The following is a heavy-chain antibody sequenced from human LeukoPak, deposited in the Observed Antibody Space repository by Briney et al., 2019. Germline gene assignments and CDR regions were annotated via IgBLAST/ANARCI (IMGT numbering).Heavy chain of an antibody. Sequence: SETLSLTCNASGCSITTYYWSWFRQPPGQGLEWIGYLYYSGSTNYNPSLKSRVTISLDTSKNQFSLKLSSVTAADTAVYYCARGLAHKFDYWGQGTLVTVSS. CDR3: ARGLAHKFDY. CDR1: GCSITTYY. J-gene: IGHJ4*02. CDR2: LYYSGST. V-gene: IGHV4-59*08. D-gene: IGHD6-19*01.